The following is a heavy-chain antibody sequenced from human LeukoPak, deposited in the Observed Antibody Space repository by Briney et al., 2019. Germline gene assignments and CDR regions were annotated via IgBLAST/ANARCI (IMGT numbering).Heavy chain of an antibody. CDR2: ISAYNGNT. CDR1: GYTFTSYG. D-gene: IGHD6-13*01. V-gene: IGHV1-18*01. Sequence: ASVKVSCKASGYTFTSYGISWVRQAPGQGLEWMGWISAYNGNTNYAQKLQGRVTMTTDTSTSTAYMELRSLRSDDTAVYYCARTYSSSWPRHFYYYYMDVWGKGTTATVSS. J-gene: IGHJ6*03. CDR3: ARTYSSSWPRHFYYYYMDV.